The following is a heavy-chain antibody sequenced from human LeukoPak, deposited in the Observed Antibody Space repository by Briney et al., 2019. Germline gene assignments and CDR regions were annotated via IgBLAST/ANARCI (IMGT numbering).Heavy chain of an antibody. CDR2: INAGNGNT. CDR1: GYTFTSYV. CDR3: ARGRMVRGVISLSWFDP. D-gene: IGHD3-10*01. V-gene: IGHV1-3*03. Sequence: ASVKVSCKASGYTFTSYVMHWVRQAPGQRLEWMGRINAGNGNTKYSQEFQGRVTITRDTSASTAYMELSSLRSEDMAVYYCARGRMVRGVISLSWFDPWGQGTLVTVSS. J-gene: IGHJ5*02.